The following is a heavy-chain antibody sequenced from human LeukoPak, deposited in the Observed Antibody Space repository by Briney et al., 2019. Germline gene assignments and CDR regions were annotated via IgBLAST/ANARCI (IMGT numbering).Heavy chain of an antibody. CDR1: GYTFSAFH. CDR3: ARSNYYGSQSEY. V-gene: IGHV1-2*02. J-gene: IGHJ4*02. Sequence: ASVKVSCEASGYTFSAFHIHWVRLAPGQGPEWMGWVNPNNGDTNYAQRFRGRVTMTRDTSINTAYMELSSLRSDDTAVYYCARSNYYGSQSEYWGQGTLVAVSS. D-gene: IGHD3-10*01. CDR2: VNPNNGDT.